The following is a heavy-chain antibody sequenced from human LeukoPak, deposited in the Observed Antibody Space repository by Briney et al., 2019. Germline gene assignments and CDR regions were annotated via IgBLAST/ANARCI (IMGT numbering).Heavy chain of an antibody. Sequence: LPGGTLRLSCAASGFTFSSYGMTWVRQAPGKGLEWVSGISGSGGSTYYADSVKGRFTISRDNSKNTLYLQMNSLRAEDTALYYCARAGYDSSGYYLNYFDYWGQGTLVTVSS. V-gene: IGHV3-23*01. D-gene: IGHD3-22*01. CDR2: ISGSGGST. CDR3: ARAGYDSSGYYLNYFDY. CDR1: GFTFSSYG. J-gene: IGHJ4*02.